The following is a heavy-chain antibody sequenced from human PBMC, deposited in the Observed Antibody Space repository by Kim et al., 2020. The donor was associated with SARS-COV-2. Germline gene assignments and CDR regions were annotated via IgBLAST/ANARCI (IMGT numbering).Heavy chain of an antibody. J-gene: IGHJ4*02. CDR1: GYSFTSYW. CDR2: IYPGDSDT. Sequence: GESLKISCKGSGYSFTSYWIGWVRQMPGKGLEWMGIIYPGDSDTRYSPSFQGQVTISADKSISTAYLQWSSLKASDTAMYYCARPITGGIAARWGLGYWGQGTLVTVSS. V-gene: IGHV5-51*01. D-gene: IGHD6-6*01. CDR3: ARPITGGIAARWGLGY.